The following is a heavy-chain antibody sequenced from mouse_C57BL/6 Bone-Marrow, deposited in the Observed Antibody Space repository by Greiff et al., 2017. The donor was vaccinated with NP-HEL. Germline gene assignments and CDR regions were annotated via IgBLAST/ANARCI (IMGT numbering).Heavy chain of an antibody. J-gene: IGHJ1*03. CDR3: ASLLLWSLYWYFDV. D-gene: IGHD2-1*01. Sequence: QVQLQQPGTELVKPGASVKLSCKASGYTFTSYWMHWVKQRPGQGLEWIGNINPSNGGTNYNEKFKSKATLTVDKSSSTAYMQLSSLTSEDSAVYYCASLLLWSLYWYFDVWGTGTTVTVSS. CDR2: INPSNGGT. V-gene: IGHV1-53*01. CDR1: GYTFTSYW.